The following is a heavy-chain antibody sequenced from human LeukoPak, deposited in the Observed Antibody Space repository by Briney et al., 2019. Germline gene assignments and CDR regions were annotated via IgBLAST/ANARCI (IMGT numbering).Heavy chain of an antibody. CDR2: INPNSGGT. V-gene: IGHV1-2*02. J-gene: IGHJ3*02. CDR3: AREGGSYIFPTSPKGAFDI. D-gene: IGHD1-26*01. Sequence: ASVKVSCKASGYTFTGYYMHWVRQAPGQGLEWMGWINPNSGGTNYAQKFQGRVTMTRDTSISTAYMELSRLRSDDTAVYYCAREGGSYIFPTSPKGAFDIWGQGTMVTVSS. CDR1: GYTFTGYY.